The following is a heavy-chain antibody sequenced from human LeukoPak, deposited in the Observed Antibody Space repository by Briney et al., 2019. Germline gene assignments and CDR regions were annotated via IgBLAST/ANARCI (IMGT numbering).Heavy chain of an antibody. CDR1: GFTFSSYG. Sequence: GGSLRLSCAASGFTFSSYGMHLVRQAPGKGLEWVAFIRYDGSNKYYADSVKGRFTISRDNSKNTLYLQMNSLRAEDTAVYYCAKDRGPAAPNDYYYYYYMDVWGKGTTVTVSS. CDR2: IRYDGSNK. V-gene: IGHV3-30*02. J-gene: IGHJ6*03. CDR3: AKDRGPAAPNDYYYYYYMDV. D-gene: IGHD2-2*01.